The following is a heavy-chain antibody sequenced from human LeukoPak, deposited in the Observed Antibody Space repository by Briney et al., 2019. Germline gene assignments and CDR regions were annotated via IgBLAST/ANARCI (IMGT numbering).Heavy chain of an antibody. V-gene: IGHV3-23*01. CDR2: ISGSGGST. Sequence: GGSLRLSCAAPGFTFSSYAMSWVRQAPGKGLEWVSAISGSGGSTYYADSVKGRFTISRDNSKNTLYLQMNSLRAEDTAVYYCVWFGELSGAFDIWGQGTMVTVSS. CDR3: VWFGELSGAFDI. J-gene: IGHJ3*02. CDR1: GFTFSSYA. D-gene: IGHD3-10*01.